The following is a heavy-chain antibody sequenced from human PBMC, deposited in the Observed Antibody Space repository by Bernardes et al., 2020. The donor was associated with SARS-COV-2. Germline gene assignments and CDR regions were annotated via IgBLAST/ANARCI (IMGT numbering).Heavy chain of an antibody. J-gene: IGHJ4*02. Sequence: GTLRLSCAASGFTFTSYNMNWVRQAPGKGLEWVSYISSRSRSIYYADSVKDRFTISRDNAKNSLFLQMNSLRAGDTAIYYCARDDYLDYWGQGTLVTVSS. CDR1: GFTFTSYN. CDR2: ISSRSRSI. V-gene: IGHV3-48*01. CDR3: ARDDYLDY.